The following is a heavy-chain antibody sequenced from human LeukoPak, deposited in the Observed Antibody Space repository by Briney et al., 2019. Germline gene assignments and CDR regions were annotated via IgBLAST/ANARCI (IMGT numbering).Heavy chain of an antibody. CDR3: ASPRSGYRYTFDY. CDR1: AASISNYY. CDR2: ISTSGST. J-gene: IGHJ4*02. V-gene: IGHV4-4*09. D-gene: IGHD3-22*01. Sequence: SETLSLTCAVSAASISNYYWSWIRQAPGKGLEWIGYISTSGSTNYIHSLKSRVSISLDTSKNRFSLNLNFVTAADTAVYYCASPRSGYRYTFDYWGQGALVTVSS.